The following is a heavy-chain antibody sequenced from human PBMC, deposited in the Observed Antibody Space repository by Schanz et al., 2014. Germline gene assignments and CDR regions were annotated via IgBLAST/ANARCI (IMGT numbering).Heavy chain of an antibody. V-gene: IGHV3-23*04. D-gene: IGHD1-1*01. CDR2: ITGASDHI. J-gene: IGHJ4*02. CDR3: AKKVPAYNPFDS. CDR1: GFIFGSSV. Sequence: DVQLVESGGGLIQPGGSLRLSCAASGFIFGSSVMAWVRQAPGKGLEWVSGITGASDHIDYAESVKGRFTISRDNSKNTLYLQMDSLRAEDTAVYFCAKKVPAYNPFDSWGQGTLVTVSS.